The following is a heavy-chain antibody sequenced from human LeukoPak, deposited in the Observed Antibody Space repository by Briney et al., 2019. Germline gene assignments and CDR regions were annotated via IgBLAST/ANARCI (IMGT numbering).Heavy chain of an antibody. CDR2: IYPGDSDT. V-gene: IGHV5-51*01. Sequence: GESLKISCKGSGYSFVRNWIGWVRQMPGKGLEWMAIIYPGDSDTRYSPSFQGQVTISADKSISTAYLQWSSLKASDTAIYYCARRYCSSISCNPYFFDYWGQGTLVTVSS. D-gene: IGHD2-2*01. CDR3: ARRYCSSISCNPYFFDY. J-gene: IGHJ4*02. CDR1: GYSFVRNW.